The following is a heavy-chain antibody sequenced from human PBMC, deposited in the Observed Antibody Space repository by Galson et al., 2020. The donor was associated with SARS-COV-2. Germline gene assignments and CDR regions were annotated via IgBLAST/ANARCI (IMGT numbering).Heavy chain of an antibody. V-gene: IGHV4-61*02. CDR1: GGSISSGSYY. D-gene: IGHD6-19*01. CDR2: IHTSGNT. CDR3: ARGPVAGTGS. Sequence: SETLSLTCTVSGGSISSGSYYWSWIRQPAGKGLEWIGRIHTSGNTNYNPSLNSRVTITLDTSKNQFSLKLTAVTAADTAVYYCARGPVAGTGSWGQGTLVTVSS. J-gene: IGHJ5*02.